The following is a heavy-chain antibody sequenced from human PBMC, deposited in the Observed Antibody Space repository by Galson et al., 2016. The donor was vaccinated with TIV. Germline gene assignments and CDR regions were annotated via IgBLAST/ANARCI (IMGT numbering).Heavy chain of an antibody. D-gene: IGHD5-24*01. CDR2: INPNSGDT. J-gene: IGHJ4*02. V-gene: IGHV1-2*06. CDR3: ARGVDGFRY. CDR1: GYMFTGYH. Sequence: SVKVSCKASGYMFTGYHLHWVRQAPGQGPEWMGRINPNSGDTDFAQKFRGRVTMTRDTSISTAYIELRRLTFADTAVYFCARGVDGFRYWGQGTLVTVSS.